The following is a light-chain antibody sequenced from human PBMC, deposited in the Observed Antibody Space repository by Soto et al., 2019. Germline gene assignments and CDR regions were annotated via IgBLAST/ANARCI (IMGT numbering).Light chain of an antibody. CDR2: DAS. V-gene: IGKV3-11*01. CDR1: QSVSSY. Sequence: EIVLTQSPATLSLSPGERATHSCRASQSVSSYLAWYQQKPGQAPRLLIYDASNRATGIPARFSGSGSGTDFTLTISILEPEDFAVYYCQQRSNWPQLTFGGGTKVDIK. J-gene: IGKJ4*01. CDR3: QQRSNWPQLT.